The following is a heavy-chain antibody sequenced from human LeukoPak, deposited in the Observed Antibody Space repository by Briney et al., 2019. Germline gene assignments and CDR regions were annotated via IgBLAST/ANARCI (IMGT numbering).Heavy chain of an antibody. V-gene: IGHV3-9*01. Sequence: SGGSLRLSCAASGFTFDDYAMHWVRQAPGKGLEWVSGISWNSGNIGYADSRFTISRGNAKNSLYLQMNSLKAKDTALYYCAKDKYSSSRSSYFAYWGQGTLVTVSS. CDR3: AKDKYSSSRSSYFAY. CDR2: ISWNSGNI. D-gene: IGHD6-13*01. J-gene: IGHJ4*02. CDR1: GFTFDDYA.